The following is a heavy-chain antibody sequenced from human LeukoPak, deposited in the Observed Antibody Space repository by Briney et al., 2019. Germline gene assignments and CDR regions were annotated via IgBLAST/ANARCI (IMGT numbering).Heavy chain of an antibody. J-gene: IGHJ5*02. CDR2: IYYSGST. CDR1: GGSIRRSNYS. D-gene: IGHD5-12*01. V-gene: IGHV4-39*01. Sequence: PSETLSLTCTVSGGSIRRSNYSWGWIRQPPGKGLEWIGSIYYSGSTYYNPSLKSRVTISVDTSKNQFSLKLSSVTAADTAVYYCARAPITRFDPWGQGTLVTVSS. CDR3: ARAPITRFDP.